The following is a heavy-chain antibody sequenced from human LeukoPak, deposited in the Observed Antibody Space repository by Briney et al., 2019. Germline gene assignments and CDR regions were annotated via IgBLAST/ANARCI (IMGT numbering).Heavy chain of an antibody. V-gene: IGHV1-69*01. Sequence: GASVKVSCKASGGTFSSYAISWVRQAPGQGLEWMGGIIPIFGTANYAQKFQGRVTITADESASIAYMELSSLRSEDTAVYYCARSSSSWSYFDYWGQGTLVTVSS. CDR3: ARSSSSWSYFDY. D-gene: IGHD6-13*01. CDR1: GGTFSSYA. CDR2: IIPIFGTA. J-gene: IGHJ4*02.